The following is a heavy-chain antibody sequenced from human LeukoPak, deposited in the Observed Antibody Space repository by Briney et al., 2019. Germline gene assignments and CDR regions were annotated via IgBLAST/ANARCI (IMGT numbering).Heavy chain of an antibody. D-gene: IGHD3-22*01. CDR2: IYYSGST. CDR1: GGSISSGSYY. CDR3: ARVRDGYYDSSGYPNAFDI. J-gene: IGHJ3*02. Sequence: SETLSLTCTVSGGSISSGSYYWSWIRQPPGKGLEWIGYIYYSGSTYYNPSLKSRVTISVDTSKNQFSLKLSSVTAADTAVYYCARVRDGYYDSSGYPNAFDIWGQGTMVTVSS. V-gene: IGHV4-30-4*01.